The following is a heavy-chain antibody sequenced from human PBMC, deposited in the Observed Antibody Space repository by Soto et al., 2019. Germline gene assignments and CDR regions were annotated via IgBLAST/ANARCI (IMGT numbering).Heavy chain of an antibody. J-gene: IGHJ4*02. CDR2: IYRDDDK. V-gene: IGHV2-5*02. CDR1: GFSLMTNGVG. Sequence: QITLKESGPTLVKPTQTLTLTCTVSGFSLMTNGVGVGWFRQPPGKALEWLALIYRDDDKRYRPSLKSMVTITKDSSKNQVVLTMTNMDPVDTDTYYCANNAPSGAYWATFNYWGQGTLVTVSS. CDR3: ANNAPSGAYWATFNY. D-gene: IGHD1-26*01.